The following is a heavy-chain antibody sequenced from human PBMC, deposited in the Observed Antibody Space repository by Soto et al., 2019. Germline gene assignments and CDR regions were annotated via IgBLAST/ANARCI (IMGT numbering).Heavy chain of an antibody. CDR1: GASISSGDYY. D-gene: IGHD3-10*01. J-gene: IGHJ4*02. Sequence: TLSLSGTVSGASISSGDYYWTWIRQTPGRGLEYIGYINYSESTYYNPSLQSRFTISIDTSKNPLSLTLSSVTAADTAVYYCARGDSTMAFPYYWGQGTLVTVSS. CDR3: ARGDSTMAFPYY. V-gene: IGHV4-30-4*01. CDR2: INYSEST.